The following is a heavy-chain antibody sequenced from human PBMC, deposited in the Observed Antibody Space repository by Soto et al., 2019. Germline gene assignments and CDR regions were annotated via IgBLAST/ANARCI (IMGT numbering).Heavy chain of an antibody. CDR1: GDSISSGDYY. J-gene: IGHJ4*02. Sequence: PSETLSLTCTVSGDSISSGDYYWSWIRQPPGKGLEWIGYIYYSGSTNYNPSLKSRFTISVDTSKNQFSLKLSSVTAADTAVYYCAREQTHFDYWGQGTLVTVSS. CDR2: IYYSGST. CDR3: AREQTHFDY. V-gene: IGHV4-61*08.